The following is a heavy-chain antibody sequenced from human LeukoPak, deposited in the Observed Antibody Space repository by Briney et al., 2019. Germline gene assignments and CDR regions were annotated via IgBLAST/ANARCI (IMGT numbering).Heavy chain of an antibody. J-gene: IGHJ4*02. D-gene: IGHD2-2*01. V-gene: IGHV3-74*01. Sequence: GGSLRLSCAASGDYWMHWVRQAPGKGLVWVSHINGDGSWTTYADSVKGRFTISKDNAKNTVYLQMNNLRAEDTAVYYCVSFYETYWGRGTLVTVSS. CDR2: INGDGSWT. CDR3: VSFYETY. CDR1: GDYW.